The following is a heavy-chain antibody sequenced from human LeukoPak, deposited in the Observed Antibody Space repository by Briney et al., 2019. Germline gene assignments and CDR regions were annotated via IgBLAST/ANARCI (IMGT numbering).Heavy chain of an antibody. CDR3: ARETSIAARPGWFDP. Sequence: SVKVSCKASGGTFSSYAISWVRQAPGQGLEWMGGIIPIFGTANYAQKFQGRVTITTDESTSTAYMELSSLRSEDTAVYYCARETSIAARPGWFDPWGQGTLVTVSS. D-gene: IGHD6-6*01. V-gene: IGHV1-69*05. CDR2: IIPIFGTA. J-gene: IGHJ5*02. CDR1: GGTFSSYA.